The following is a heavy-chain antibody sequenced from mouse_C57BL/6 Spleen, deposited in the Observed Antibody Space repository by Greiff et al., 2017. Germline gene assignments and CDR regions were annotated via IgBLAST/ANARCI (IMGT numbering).Heavy chain of an antibody. CDR3: ARGGTGFDY. Sequence: VQLQQSGPELVKPGASVKISCKASGYTFTDYYMNWVKQSHGKSLEWIGDINPNNGGTSYNQKFKGKATLTVDKSSNTAYMGLRSLTSEDSAVYYCARGGTGFDYWGQGTTLTVSS. D-gene: IGHD3-3*01. V-gene: IGHV1-26*01. CDR1: GYTFTDYY. CDR2: INPNNGGT. J-gene: IGHJ2*01.